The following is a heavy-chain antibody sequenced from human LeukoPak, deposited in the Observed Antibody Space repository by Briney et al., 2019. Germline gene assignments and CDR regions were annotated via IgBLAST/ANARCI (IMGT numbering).Heavy chain of an antibody. D-gene: IGHD1-26*01. V-gene: IGHV3-21*01. CDR2: ITSSGTYI. CDR1: GFTFSNYN. J-gene: IGHJ5*02. Sequence: GGSLRLSCAASGFTFSNYNMNWVRQAPGKVLEWVSSITSSGTYIFYADSVKGRFTISRDNAKNSLYLQMNSLGPEDTAVYYCARAPLSGSYLINWFDPWGQGTLVTVSS. CDR3: ARAPLSGSYLINWFDP.